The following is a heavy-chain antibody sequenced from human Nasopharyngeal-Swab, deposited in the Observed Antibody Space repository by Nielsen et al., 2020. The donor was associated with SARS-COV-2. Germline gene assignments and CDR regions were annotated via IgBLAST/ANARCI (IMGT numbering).Heavy chain of an antibody. CDR2: IKQDGSEK. CDR3: AREGGYSYVYGMDV. V-gene: IGHV3-7*05. CDR1: GFTFSSYW. Sequence: GESLKISCAASGFTFSSYWMSWVRQAPGKGLEWVANIKQDGSEKYYVDSVKGRFTISRDNSKNTLYLQMNSLRAEDTAVYYCAREGGYSYVYGMDVWGQGTTVTVSS. J-gene: IGHJ6*02. D-gene: IGHD5-18*01.